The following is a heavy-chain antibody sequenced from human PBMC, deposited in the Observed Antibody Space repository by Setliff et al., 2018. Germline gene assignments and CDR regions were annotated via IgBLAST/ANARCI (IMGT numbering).Heavy chain of an antibody. CDR2: IYYSGST. CDR1: GGSISSGSYY. CDR3: ARGAGYSSRWYIYYYGMDV. Sequence: ETLSLTCTVSGGSISSGSYYWSWIRQPAGKGLEWIGSIYYSGSTNYNPSLKSRVTISVDTSKNQFSLKLSSVTAADTAVYYCARGAGYSSRWYIYYYGMDVWG. J-gene: IGHJ6*01. D-gene: IGHD6-13*01. V-gene: IGHV4-61*10.